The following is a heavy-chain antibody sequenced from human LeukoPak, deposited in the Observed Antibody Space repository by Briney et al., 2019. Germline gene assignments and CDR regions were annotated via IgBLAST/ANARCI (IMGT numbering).Heavy chain of an antibody. D-gene: IGHD6-13*01. V-gene: IGHV1-3*01. CDR2: INAGNGNT. J-gene: IGHJ4*02. Sequence: ASVKVSCKASGYTFTSYAMHWVRQAPGQRLEWMGWINAGNGNTKYSQKFQGRVTITRDTSASTAYMELSSLRSEDTAVYYCARWGIAAAGTYGDFDYWGQETLVAVSS. CDR1: GYTFTSYA. CDR3: ARWGIAAAGTYGDFDY.